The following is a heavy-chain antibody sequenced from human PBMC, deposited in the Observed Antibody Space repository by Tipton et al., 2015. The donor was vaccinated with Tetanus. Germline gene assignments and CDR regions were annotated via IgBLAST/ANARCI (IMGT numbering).Heavy chain of an antibody. CDR1: GFIFSSYG. Sequence: AASGFIFSSYGIHWVRQAPGKGLEWLAVSWYDGTDKYYADSVKGRFTISRDNSKNTLYLQRNSLRAEDTALYYCAREADCSGGSCFSGDFDTWGQGTQVTVSS. CDR3: AREADCSGGSCFSGDFDT. D-gene: IGHD2-15*01. CDR2: SWYDGTDK. V-gene: IGHV3-33*01. J-gene: IGHJ4*02.